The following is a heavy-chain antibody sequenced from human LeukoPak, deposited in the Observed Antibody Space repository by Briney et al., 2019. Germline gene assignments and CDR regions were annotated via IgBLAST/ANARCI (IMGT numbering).Heavy chain of an antibody. CDR2: ISYDGSTK. CDR3: AKDFGSNCCAYLDF. V-gene: IGHV3-30*04. CDR1: GFTFSSYT. D-gene: IGHD2-2*01. Sequence: GGSLRLSCAASGFTFSSYTMEWVRQAPGKGLEGVALISYDGSTKYYADSVKGRFTISRDNSKSTLYLQMNSLRTEDTAVYYCAKDFGSNCCAYLDFWGQGTLLTVSS. J-gene: IGHJ4*02.